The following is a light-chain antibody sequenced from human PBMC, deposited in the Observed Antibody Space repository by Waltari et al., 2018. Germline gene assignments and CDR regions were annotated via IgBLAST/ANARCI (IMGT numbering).Light chain of an antibody. J-gene: IGKJ5*01. CDR3: QQRNSYPIT. CDR1: QGISSY. CDR2: TAS. Sequence: DIQLTQSPSFLSASVGDRVTITCRSSQGISSYLAWYQQTAGKAPKLLIHTASTLQGGVPSRFSGSGSGTDFTLTISSLQPEDFATYYCQQRNSYPITFGQGTRLEIK. V-gene: IGKV1-9*01.